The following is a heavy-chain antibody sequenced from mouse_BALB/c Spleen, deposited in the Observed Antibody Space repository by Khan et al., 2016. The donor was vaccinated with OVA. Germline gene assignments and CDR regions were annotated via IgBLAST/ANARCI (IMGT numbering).Heavy chain of an antibody. J-gene: IGHJ2*01. CDR2: INPHIGES. Sequence: VQLQQSGPELVKPGASVKLSCKASGFSFTGYFMNWVMQSHGKRLEWIGRINPHIGESFYNQKFKGKATLTVDESSSTAYMELRSLASEDSAVYNCTSIYGSYFDYWGQGTTLTVSS. V-gene: IGHV1-20*02. CDR3: TSIYGSYFDY. D-gene: IGHD1-1*01. CDR1: GFSFTGYF.